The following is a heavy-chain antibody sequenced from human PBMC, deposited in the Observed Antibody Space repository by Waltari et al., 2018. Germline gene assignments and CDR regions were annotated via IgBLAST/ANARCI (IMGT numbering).Heavy chain of an antibody. Sequence: EVQLVESGGGLVQPGGSLRLSCAASGFTFSSYEMNWVRQAPGKGLEWVSYISSSGSTIYYADSVKGRFTISRDNAKNSLYLQMNSLRAEDTAVYYCARTYYYDGSGYPPFDIWGQGTMVTVSS. V-gene: IGHV3-48*03. CDR2: ISSSGSTI. D-gene: IGHD3-22*01. J-gene: IGHJ3*02. CDR3: ARTYYYDGSGYPPFDI. CDR1: GFTFSSYE.